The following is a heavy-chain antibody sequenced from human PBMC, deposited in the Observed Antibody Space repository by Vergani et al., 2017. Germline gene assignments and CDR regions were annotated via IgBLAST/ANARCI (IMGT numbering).Heavy chain of an antibody. Sequence: EVQLVESGGGLVQPGGSLRLSCAASGFTFSSYPMHWVRQAPGKGLKYISTISSNGGSTSYANSVKGRFTISRDNSNSTLYLQMGSLRAEDMAVYYCATGDRGDYPDHWYFDLWGRGTLVTVSS. J-gene: IGHJ2*01. CDR2: ISSNGGST. V-gene: IGHV3-64*01. CDR3: ATGDRGDYPDHWYFDL. D-gene: IGHD4-17*01. CDR1: GFTFSSYP.